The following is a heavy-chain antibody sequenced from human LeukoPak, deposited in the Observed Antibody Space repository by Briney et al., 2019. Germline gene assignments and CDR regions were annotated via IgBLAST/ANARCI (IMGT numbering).Heavy chain of an antibody. D-gene: IGHD1-26*01. J-gene: IGHJ4*02. CDR1: GFTFSSYG. V-gene: IGHV3-23*01. CDR3: AKALSGSYSNFDY. CDR2: ITGSGIST. Sequence: GGSLRLSCAASGFTFSSYGMHWVRQAPGKGLEWVSAITGSGISTYYADSVKGRFTMSRDNSKNTLYLQMNSLRAEDTAVYYCAKALSGSYSNFDYWGQGTLVTVSS.